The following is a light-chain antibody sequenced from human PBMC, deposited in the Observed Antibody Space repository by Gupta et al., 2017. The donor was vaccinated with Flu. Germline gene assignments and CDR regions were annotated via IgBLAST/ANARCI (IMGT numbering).Light chain of an antibody. Sequence: DVLMTQSPDSLAVSLGERATINCESSQTLLYNSNNKNYLAWYQQKPGQPPRLLIYWASTRESGVPDRFSGSGSGTYFTLTISSLQAEDVAVYYCQQYSDTRSTFGGGTKVEIK. CDR1: QTLLYNSNNKNY. CDR2: WAS. CDR3: QQYSDTRST. J-gene: IGKJ4*01. V-gene: IGKV4-1*01.